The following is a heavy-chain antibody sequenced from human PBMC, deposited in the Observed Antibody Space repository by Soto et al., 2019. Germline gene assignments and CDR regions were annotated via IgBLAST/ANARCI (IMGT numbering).Heavy chain of an antibody. CDR1: GFTFSSYG. J-gene: IGHJ4*02. CDR3: ANEWELTFRY. D-gene: IGHD1-26*01. Sequence: QVQLVESGGGVVQPGRSLRLSCAASGFTFSSYGMHWVRQAPGKGLEWVAVISYDGSNKYYADSVKGRFTISRDNSKNTLYLQMNSLRAEDKAVYYCANEWELTFRYWGQGTLVTVSS. V-gene: IGHV3-30*18. CDR2: ISYDGSNK.